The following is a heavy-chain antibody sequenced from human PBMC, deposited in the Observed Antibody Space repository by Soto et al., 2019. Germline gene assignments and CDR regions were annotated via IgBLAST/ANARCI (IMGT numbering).Heavy chain of an antibody. CDR1: GFTFSSYA. CDR2: ISNDGNNR. CDR3: ARAYSGYAGYYYYGMDV. J-gene: IGHJ6*02. D-gene: IGHD5-12*01. Sequence: GGSLRLSCAASGFTFSSYAMHWVRQAPGKGLEWVAVISNDGNNRYYEDSVKGRFTISRDNSKNTLYVQMNSLRAEDTAVYYCARAYSGYAGYYYYGMDVWGQGTTVTVSS. V-gene: IGHV3-30*14.